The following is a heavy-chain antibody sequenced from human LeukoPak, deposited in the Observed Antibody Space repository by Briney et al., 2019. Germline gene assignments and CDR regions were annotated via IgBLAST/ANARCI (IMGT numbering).Heavy chain of an antibody. CDR1: GFTFSSYG. CDR3: AKGLAVAGHFDY. CDR2: ISNDGSNK. V-gene: IGHV3-30*18. J-gene: IGHJ4*02. Sequence: PGRSLRLSCAASGFTFSSYGMHWVRQAPGKGLEWVAVISNDGSNKYYADSVKGRFTISRDKSKNTLYLQMNSLRAEDTAVYYCAKGLAVAGHFDYWGQGTLVTVSS. D-gene: IGHD6-19*01.